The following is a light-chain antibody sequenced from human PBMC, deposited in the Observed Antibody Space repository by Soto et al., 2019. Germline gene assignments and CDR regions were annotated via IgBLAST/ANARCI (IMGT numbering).Light chain of an antibody. V-gene: IGKV4-1*01. Sequence: DIVVTQFPDSLAVSLGERATINCKSSQSVLYSSKNKNYLAWYQQKPGQPPELLIYWASTRESGVPDRFSGSGSRTDFTLTISSLQAEDVAVYYCQQYYSTPYTFGQGTKLEIK. CDR2: WAS. CDR3: QQYYSTPYT. CDR1: QSVLYSSKNKNY. J-gene: IGKJ2*01.